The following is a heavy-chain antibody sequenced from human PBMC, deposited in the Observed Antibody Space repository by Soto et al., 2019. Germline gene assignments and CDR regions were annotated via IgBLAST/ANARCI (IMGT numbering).Heavy chain of an antibody. CDR2: ISSSGSTI. CDR1: GFTFSSYE. Sequence: GGSLRLSCAASGFTFSSYEMNWVRQAPGKGLEWVSYISSSGSTIYYADSVKGRFTISRDNAKNSLYLQMNSLRAEDTAVYYCARGGTKYYDFWSGYYPYYFDYWGQGTLVTVSS. CDR3: ARGGTKYYDFWSGYYPYYFDY. D-gene: IGHD3-3*01. V-gene: IGHV3-48*03. J-gene: IGHJ4*02.